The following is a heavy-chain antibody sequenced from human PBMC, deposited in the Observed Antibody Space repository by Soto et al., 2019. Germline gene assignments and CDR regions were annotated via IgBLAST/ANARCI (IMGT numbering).Heavy chain of an antibody. CDR3: ARLGVASHHFDH. V-gene: IGHV3-11*01. Sequence: QVQLVESGGGLVKPGGSLRLSCAGAGVIFRDYFMTWIRQSPGKVLEWVADINISGRMTHYADSVKGRFTMSRDNDKKSLYLQMDSLRVGDTVVYYCARLGVASHHFDHWGQGTLVTVSS. J-gene: IGHJ4*02. D-gene: IGHD2-15*01. CDR2: INISGRMT. CDR1: GVIFRDYF.